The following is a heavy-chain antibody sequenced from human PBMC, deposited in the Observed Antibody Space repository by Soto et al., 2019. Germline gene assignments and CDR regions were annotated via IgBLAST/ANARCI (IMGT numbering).Heavy chain of an antibody. V-gene: IGHV1-8*01. D-gene: IGHD3-10*01. Sequence: QVQLVQSGAEVKKPGASVKVSCKASGYTFTSYDINWVRQATGQGLEWMGWMNPNSGNTGYAQKFQGRVTMTRNTYISTAYMELRSLRSEDTAVYYCAITHLRFGEHHYWGQGTLVTVSS. CDR1: GYTFTSYD. CDR3: AITHLRFGEHHY. CDR2: MNPNSGNT. J-gene: IGHJ4*02.